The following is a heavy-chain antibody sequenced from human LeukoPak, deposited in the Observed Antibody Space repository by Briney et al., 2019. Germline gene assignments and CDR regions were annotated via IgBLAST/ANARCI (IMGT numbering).Heavy chain of an antibody. Sequence: GASVTVSCKASGYTFTSYGISWVRQAPGQGLEWMGWISAYNGNTNYAQKLQGRVTMTTDTSTSTAYMDLRSLRSDDTAVYYCARDGRHFWSGYGANWFDPWGQGTLVTVTS. CDR2: ISAYNGNT. CDR1: GYTFTSYG. V-gene: IGHV1-18*01. CDR3: ARDGRHFWSGYGANWFDP. J-gene: IGHJ5*02. D-gene: IGHD3-3*02.